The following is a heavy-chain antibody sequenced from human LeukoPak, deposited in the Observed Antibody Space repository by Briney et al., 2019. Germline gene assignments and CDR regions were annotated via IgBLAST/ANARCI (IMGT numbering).Heavy chain of an antibody. V-gene: IGHV3-21*01. Sequence: GGSLRLSCAASGFTFSSYSMNWVRQAPGKGLEWVSSISSSSSYIYYADSVKGRFTISRDNAKNSLYLQMNSLRAEDTAVYYCARRPLDGSGWYDYWGQGTLVTVSS. CDR3: ARRPLDGSGWYDY. CDR1: GFTFSSYS. J-gene: IGHJ4*02. CDR2: ISSSSSYI. D-gene: IGHD6-19*01.